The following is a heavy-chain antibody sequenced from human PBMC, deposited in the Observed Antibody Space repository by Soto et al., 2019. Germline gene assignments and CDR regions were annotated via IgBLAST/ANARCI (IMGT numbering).Heavy chain of an antibody. Sequence: QVQLVESGGGVVQPGRSLRLSCAASGFTFSSYAMHWVRQAPGKGLEWVAVISYDGSNKYYADSVKGRFTISRDNSKNTLYKQRISLRCKDTAVYYWARDPRESNTIIAVVITIFDYWGQGTLVTVSS. D-gene: IGHD3-22*01. CDR1: GFTFSSYA. J-gene: IGHJ4*02. V-gene: IGHV3-30-3*01. CDR2: ISYDGSNK. CDR3: ARDPRESNTIIAVVITIFDY.